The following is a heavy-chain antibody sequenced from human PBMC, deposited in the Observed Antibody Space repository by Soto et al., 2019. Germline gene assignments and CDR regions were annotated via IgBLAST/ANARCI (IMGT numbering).Heavy chain of an antibody. J-gene: IGHJ4*02. Sequence: GGSLRLSCAASGFTFSSYWMSCVRQAPGKVLEWLANIKQDGSEKYYVDSVKGRFTVSRDNAKNSLYLQMNSLRAEDTAVYYCARVGYSSGWSQSFFDYWGLVSLVTVSS. CDR3: ARVGYSSGWSQSFFDY. V-gene: IGHV3-7*01. D-gene: IGHD6-19*01. CDR1: GFTFSSYW. CDR2: IKQDGSEK.